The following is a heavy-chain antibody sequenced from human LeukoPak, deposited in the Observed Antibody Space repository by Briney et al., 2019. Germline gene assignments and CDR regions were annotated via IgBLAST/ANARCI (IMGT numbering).Heavy chain of an antibody. CDR2: IYYSGST. V-gene: IGHV4-59*01. CDR1: GGFISSYY. Sequence: PSETLSLTCTVSGGFISSYYWSWIRQPPGKGLEWIGYIYYSGSTNYNPSLKSRVTISVDTSKNQFSLKLSSVTAADTAVYYCARDCDTYGYGGYFDYWGQGTLVTVSS. D-gene: IGHD5-18*01. CDR3: ARDCDTYGYGGYFDY. J-gene: IGHJ4*02.